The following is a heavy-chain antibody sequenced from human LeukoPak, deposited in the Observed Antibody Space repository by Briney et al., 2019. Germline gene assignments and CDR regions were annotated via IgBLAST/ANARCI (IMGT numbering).Heavy chain of an antibody. Sequence: PGGSLRLSCAASGFSMSRHYMTWVRQAPGKGLEWVSSISSSSSYIYYADSVKGRFTISRDNAKNSLYLQMNSLRAEDTAVYYCARDIYDQAPDAFDIWGQGTMVTVSS. V-gene: IGHV3-21*01. D-gene: IGHD3-22*01. CDR3: ARDIYDQAPDAFDI. CDR1: GFSMSRHY. CDR2: ISSSSSYI. J-gene: IGHJ3*02.